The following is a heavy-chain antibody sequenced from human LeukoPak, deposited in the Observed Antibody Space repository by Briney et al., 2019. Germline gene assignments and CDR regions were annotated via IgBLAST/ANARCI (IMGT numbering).Heavy chain of an antibody. D-gene: IGHD6-19*01. V-gene: IGHV1-8*01. CDR1: GYTFTSYD. CDR2: MNPNSGNT. CDR3: ARGRSSGWDYYYYYMDV. J-gene: IGHJ6*03. Sequence: ASVKVSCKASGYTFTSYDINWVRQATGQGLEWMGWMNPNSGNTGYAQKFQGRVTMTRNTSISTAYTELSSLRSEDTAVYYCARGRSSGWDYYYYYMDVWGKGTTVTVSS.